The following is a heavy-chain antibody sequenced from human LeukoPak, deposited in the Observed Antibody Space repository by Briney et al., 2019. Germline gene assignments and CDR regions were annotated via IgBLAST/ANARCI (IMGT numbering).Heavy chain of an antibody. CDR2: ISYDGKNK. Sequence: PGGSLRLSCAASGFTFSSYGMHWVRQAPGKGLEWVALISYDGKNKYYTDSMKGRFTISRDNSKNTLYLQMNSLTVEDTAVYYCARDLGYSNRNYWGRGTLVTVSS. V-gene: IGHV3-30*03. CDR1: GFTFSSYG. CDR3: ARDLGYSNRNY. J-gene: IGHJ4*02. D-gene: IGHD6-13*01.